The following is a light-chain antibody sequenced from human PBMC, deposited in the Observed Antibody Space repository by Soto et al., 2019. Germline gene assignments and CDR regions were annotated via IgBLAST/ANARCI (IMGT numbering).Light chain of an antibody. CDR2: GAS. CDR1: QSVSSN. J-gene: IGKJ1*01. Sequence: EIAMTQSPATLSVSPGERATLSCRASQSVSSNLAWYQQNPGQAPRLLIYGASTRATGIPARFSGSGSGTEFTLTISSLQSEDFAVYYCQQYNNWPPWTFGQGTKVEIK. CDR3: QQYNNWPPWT. V-gene: IGKV3-15*01.